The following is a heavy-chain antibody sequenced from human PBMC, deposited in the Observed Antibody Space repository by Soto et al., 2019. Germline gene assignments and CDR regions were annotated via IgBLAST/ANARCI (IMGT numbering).Heavy chain of an antibody. V-gene: IGHV3-21*01. Sequence: EGSLRLSCAASGFTFSSYSINCVRQAPGKGLEWVASISSSSSYIYYADSVKGRFTIPRDNAKNSLYLQMNSLRAEDTAVYYCARSGSAAAFRRTVFYGMDVWGQGTTVTVSS. CDR1: GFTFSSYS. J-gene: IGHJ6*02. CDR2: ISSSSSYI. CDR3: ARSGSAAAFRRTVFYGMDV. D-gene: IGHD6-13*01.